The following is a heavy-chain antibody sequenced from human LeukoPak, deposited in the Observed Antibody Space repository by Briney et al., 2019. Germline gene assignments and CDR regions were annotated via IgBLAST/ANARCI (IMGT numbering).Heavy chain of an antibody. CDR3: AKAPLYKHYFDY. CDR1: GFTFSNYA. Sequence: GGSLRLSCVGSGFTFSNYAMTWVRQGPGKGLEWVSTISSSGDGTFYADSVKGRFTVSRDNSKNTLYLQMNSLRAEDTAVYYCAKAPLYKHYFDYWGQGTLVTVSS. V-gene: IGHV3-23*01. D-gene: IGHD1-1*01. J-gene: IGHJ4*02. CDR2: ISSSGDGT.